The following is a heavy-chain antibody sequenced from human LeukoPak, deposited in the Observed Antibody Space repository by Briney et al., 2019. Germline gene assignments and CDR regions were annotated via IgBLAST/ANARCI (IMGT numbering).Heavy chain of an antibody. V-gene: IGHV3-48*04. Sequence: GGSLRLSCAASGFTFSNYNINWVRQAPGKGLEWVSYISSSSSTIYYADSVKGRFTISRDNAKNSLYLQMNSLRAEDTAVYYCARYSGGPGDPGGFDSWGQGTLVTVSS. D-gene: IGHD2-15*01. CDR3: ARYSGGPGDPGGFDS. J-gene: IGHJ4*02. CDR2: ISSSSSTI. CDR1: GFTFSNYN.